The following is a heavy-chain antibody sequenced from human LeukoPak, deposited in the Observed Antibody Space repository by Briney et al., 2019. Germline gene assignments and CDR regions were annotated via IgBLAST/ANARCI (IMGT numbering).Heavy chain of an antibody. CDR1: GFTFSSYG. CDR3: ARGADYDSSDLDFDY. J-gene: IGHJ4*02. CDR2: IWYDGSNK. Sequence: GGSLRLSCAASGFTFSSYGMHWVRQAPGKGLEGVAVIWYDGSNKYYGDSVKGRFTISRDNSKNTLYLQMNSLRAEDTAVYYCARGADYDSSDLDFDYWGQGTLVTVSS. V-gene: IGHV3-33*01. D-gene: IGHD3-22*01.